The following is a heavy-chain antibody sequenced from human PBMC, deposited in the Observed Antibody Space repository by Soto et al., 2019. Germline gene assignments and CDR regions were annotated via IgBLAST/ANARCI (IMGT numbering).Heavy chain of an antibody. Sequence: GGSLRLSCAASGFTFSSYAMSWVRQAPGKGLEWVSAISGSGGSTYYADSVKGRFTISRDNSKNTLYLQMNSLRAEDTAVYYCAKWRPHYGDPRGANDYWGQGTLVTVSS. CDR1: GFTFSSYA. D-gene: IGHD4-17*01. V-gene: IGHV3-23*01. J-gene: IGHJ4*02. CDR3: AKWRPHYGDPRGANDY. CDR2: ISGSGGST.